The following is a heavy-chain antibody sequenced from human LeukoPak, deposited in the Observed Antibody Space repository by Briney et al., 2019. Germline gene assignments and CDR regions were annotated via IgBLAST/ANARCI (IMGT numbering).Heavy chain of an antibody. CDR2: MNPNSGNT. Sequence: ASVKVSCKASGYTFTSYDTNWVRQATGQGLEWMGWMNPNSGNTGYAQKFQGRVTMTRNTSISTAYMELSSLRSEDTAVYYCARAAVARRPLGYWGQGTLVTVSS. V-gene: IGHV1-8*01. CDR3: ARAAVARRPLGY. D-gene: IGHD6-19*01. CDR1: GYTFTSYD. J-gene: IGHJ4*02.